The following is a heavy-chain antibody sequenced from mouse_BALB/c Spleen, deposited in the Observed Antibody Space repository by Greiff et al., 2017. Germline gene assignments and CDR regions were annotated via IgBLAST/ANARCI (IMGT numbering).Heavy chain of an antibody. V-gene: IGHV5-9-4*01. CDR3: ARDRRLLRYFDV. Sequence: EVMLVESGGGLVKPGGSLKLSCAASGFTFSSYAMSWVRQSPEKRLEWVAEISSGGSYTYYPDTVTGRFTISRDNAKNTLYLEMSSLRSEDTAMYYCARDRRLLRYFDVWGAGTTVTVSS. CDR1: GFTFSSYA. D-gene: IGHD2-3*01. J-gene: IGHJ1*01. CDR2: ISSGGSYT.